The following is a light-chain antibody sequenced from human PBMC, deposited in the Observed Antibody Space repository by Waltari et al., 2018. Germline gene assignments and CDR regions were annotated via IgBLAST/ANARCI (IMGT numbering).Light chain of an antibody. J-gene: IGKJ3*01. CDR2: DAS. Sequence: EIVLTQSPATLSLSPGERAVLSCRASQSFNNYLAWYQQKPGQAPRLLIYDASTRATGIGARFSGSGSGTDFTLTISSLESEDSAVYYCQERSDWRGLTFGPGTKVDIK. CDR1: QSFNNY. CDR3: QERSDWRGLT. V-gene: IGKV3-11*01.